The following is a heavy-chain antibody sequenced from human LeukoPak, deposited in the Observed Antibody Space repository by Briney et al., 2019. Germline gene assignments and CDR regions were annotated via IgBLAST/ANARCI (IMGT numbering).Heavy chain of an antibody. J-gene: IGHJ6*03. CDR2: ISWNSGSI. D-gene: IGHD6-6*01. CDR3: ARDSSSWSLGYYYMDV. CDR1: GFTFDDYA. V-gene: IGHV3-9*01. Sequence: GGSLRLSCAASGFTFDDYAMHWVRQAPGKGLEWVSGISWNSGSIGYAVSVKGRFTISRDNAKNSLYLQMNSLRAEDTALYYCARDSSSWSLGYYYMDVWGKGTTVTVSS.